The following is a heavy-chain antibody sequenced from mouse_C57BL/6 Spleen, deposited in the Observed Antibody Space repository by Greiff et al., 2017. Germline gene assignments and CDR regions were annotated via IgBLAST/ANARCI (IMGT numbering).Heavy chain of an antibody. V-gene: IGHV1-54*01. CDR1: GYAFTNYL. CDR2: INPGSGGT. J-gene: IGHJ3*01. Sequence: VQLQQSGAELVRPGTSVKVSCKASGYAFTNYLIEWVKQRPGQGLEWIGVINPGSGGTNYNEKFMGKATLTADKSSSTAYMQLSSLTSEDSAVYFCASETAQATSFAYWGQGTLVTVSA. D-gene: IGHD3-2*02. CDR3: ASETAQATSFAY.